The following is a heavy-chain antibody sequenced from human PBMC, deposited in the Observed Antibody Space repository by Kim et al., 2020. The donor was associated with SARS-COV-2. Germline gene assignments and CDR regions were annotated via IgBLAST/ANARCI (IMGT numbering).Heavy chain of an antibody. Sequence: SQTLSLTCAISGDSVSSNRVAWNWIRQSPSRGLEWLGRTYYRSKFYNNYAESVKSRITINTDIFKNHFSLQLNSVTPEDTAMYYCARALGDHSSPLSYWGQGTPVTVSS. CDR2: TYYRSKFYN. V-gene: IGHV6-1*01. CDR1: GDSVSSNRVA. D-gene: IGHD6-13*01. J-gene: IGHJ4*02. CDR3: ARALGDHSSPLSY.